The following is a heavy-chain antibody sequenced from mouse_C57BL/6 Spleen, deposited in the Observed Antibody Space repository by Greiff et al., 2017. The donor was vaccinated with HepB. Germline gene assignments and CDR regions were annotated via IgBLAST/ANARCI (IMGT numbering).Heavy chain of an antibody. CDR1: GYTFTDYY. J-gene: IGHJ4*01. CDR2: INPNNGGT. V-gene: IGHV1-26*01. CDR3: TRTGHYAMDY. Sequence: EVKLQQPGPELVKPGASVKISCKASGYTFTDYYMNWVKQSHGKSLEWIGDINPNNGGTSYNQKFKGKATLTVDKSSSTAYMQLRSLTSEDSAVYCCTRTGHYAMDYWGQGTSVTVSS.